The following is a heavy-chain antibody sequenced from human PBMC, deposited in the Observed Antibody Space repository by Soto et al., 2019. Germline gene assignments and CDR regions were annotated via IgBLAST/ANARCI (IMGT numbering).Heavy chain of an antibody. CDR1: GYTFTGYG. D-gene: IGHD2-8*02. Sequence: QVQLVQSGGEVKKPGASVKVSCKASGYTFTGYGVSWVRQAPGQGLEWMGWISAYNGNTDYAQKLQGRVTMTTDTSTSTAYMELTSLRSGDTAVYYCARDKSGAVTSPGDYWGQGTLVTVSS. CDR2: ISAYNGNT. J-gene: IGHJ4*02. V-gene: IGHV1-18*01. CDR3: ARDKSGAVTSPGDY.